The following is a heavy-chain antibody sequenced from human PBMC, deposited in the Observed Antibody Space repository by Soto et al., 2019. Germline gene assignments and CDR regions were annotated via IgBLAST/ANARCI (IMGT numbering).Heavy chain of an antibody. CDR1: GFPVSSNY. J-gene: IGHJ4*02. Sequence: GGSLRLPCAASGFPVSSNYMSRVRPAPGKGLEWVSVIYSDGSTYYADSVKGRFTVSRDDSKNTVYLQMNSLRAEDTAIYYCARTPGIAVAGTGYFDCWGQGTLVTVSS. D-gene: IGHD6-19*01. CDR2: IYSDGST. V-gene: IGHV3-53*01. CDR3: ARTPGIAVAGTGYFDC.